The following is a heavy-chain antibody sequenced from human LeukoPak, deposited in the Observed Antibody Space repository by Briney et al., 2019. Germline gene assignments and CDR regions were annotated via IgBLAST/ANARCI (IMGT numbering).Heavy chain of an antibody. CDR2: IYPGDSET. CDR1: ENFFSSYW. J-gene: IGHJ4*02. CDR3: ARRQYFESSAYNFNYFDF. Sequence: GESLKISCKGSENFFSSYWIAWVRQTPGKGLEWMAIIYPGDSETRYSPSFQGQITISADKSISTAYLQWSGLKASDTAMYYCARRQYFESSAYNFNYFDFWGQGTLVTVSS. D-gene: IGHD3-16*01. V-gene: IGHV5-51*01.